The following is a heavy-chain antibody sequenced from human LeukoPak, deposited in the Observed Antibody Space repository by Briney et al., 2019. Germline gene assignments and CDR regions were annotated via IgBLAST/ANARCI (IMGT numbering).Heavy chain of an antibody. V-gene: IGHV1-8*01. CDR2: MHPNSGKT. CDR1: GYTFTSYD. D-gene: IGHD3-22*01. J-gene: IGHJ6*02. CDR3: ATKYFYDSSGYQTNNPYDYYGMDV. Sequence: ASVKVSCKASGYTFTSYDINWVRQATGQGLEWMGWMHPNSGKTDYAQKFQGRVTMTGNTSINTAYMELSSLRSEDTAVYYCATKYFYDSSGYQTNNPYDYYGMDVWGQGTTVTVSS.